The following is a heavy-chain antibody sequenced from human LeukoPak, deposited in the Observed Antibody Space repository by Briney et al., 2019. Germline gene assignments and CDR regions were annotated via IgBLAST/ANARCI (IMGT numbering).Heavy chain of an antibody. V-gene: IGHV3-48*03. D-gene: IGHD3-10*01. CDR3: ARDLDPYGSGSYSDYYYYYYGMDV. Sequence: GGSLRLSCAASGFTFSSYEMNWVRQAPGKGLEWVSYISSSGSTIYSADSVKGRFTISRDNAKNSLYLQMNSLRAEDTAVYYCARDLDPYGSGSYSDYYYYYYGMDVWGQGTTVTVSS. J-gene: IGHJ6*02. CDR1: GFTFSSYE. CDR2: ISSSGSTI.